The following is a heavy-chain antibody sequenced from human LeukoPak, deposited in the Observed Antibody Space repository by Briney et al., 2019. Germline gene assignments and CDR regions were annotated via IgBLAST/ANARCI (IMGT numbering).Heavy chain of an antibody. Sequence: SETLSLTCTVSGGSISGYYWGWIRQSAGKGLEWIGRIYASGRTNYNPSLKSRVTMSVDTSNNQFSLQLNSVTPEDTAVYYCAKEALYCSSTSCYVGWFDPWGQGTLVTVSS. CDR2: IYASGRT. D-gene: IGHD2-2*01. CDR1: GGSISGYY. J-gene: IGHJ5*02. CDR3: AKEALYCSSTSCYVGWFDP. V-gene: IGHV4-4*07.